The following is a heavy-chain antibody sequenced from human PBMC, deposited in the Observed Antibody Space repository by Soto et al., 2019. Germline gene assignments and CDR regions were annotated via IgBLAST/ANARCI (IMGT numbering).Heavy chain of an antibody. CDR2: VSGSADST. D-gene: IGHD6-19*01. CDR3: AKDRAFRAVTGEDF. V-gene: IGHV3-23*01. CDR1: EFTFRSYA. Sequence: DVQLSESGGGSIQPGGSLRLSCTGSEFTFRSYAVSWVRRAPGKGLEWVASVSGSADSTHYADPVKGRFTISRDNSRNTLYLQMNSLRVEDTAIYYCAKDRAFRAVTGEDFWGQGTQVTVSS. J-gene: IGHJ4*02.